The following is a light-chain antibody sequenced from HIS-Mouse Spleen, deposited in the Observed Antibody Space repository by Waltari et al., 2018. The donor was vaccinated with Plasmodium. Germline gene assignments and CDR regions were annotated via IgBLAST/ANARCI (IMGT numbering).Light chain of an antibody. J-gene: IGLJ2*01. CDR1: SSDVGGYNY. CDR3: SSYTSSSTV. V-gene: IGLV2-14*03. CDR2: DVS. Sequence: QSALTQPASVSGSPGQSITISCTGTSSDVGGYNYVSWYQQPPGKAPKLMIYDVSNRPAGVSNRVSGSKSGNTASLTISGLQAEDEADYYCSSYTSSSTVFGGGTKLTVL.